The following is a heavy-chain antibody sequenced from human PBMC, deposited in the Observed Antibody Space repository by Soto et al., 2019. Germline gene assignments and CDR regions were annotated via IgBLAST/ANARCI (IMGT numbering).Heavy chain of an antibody. J-gene: IGHJ3*02. V-gene: IGHV3-23*01. D-gene: IGHD3-22*01. CDR1: GFTFSSYA. CDR3: AKALVNYYDSNRNAFDI. Sequence: EVQLLESGGGLVQPGGSLRLSFAASGFTFSSYAMSWVRQAPGKGLEWVSAISGSGGSTYYADSVKGRFTISRDNSKNTLYLQMNSLRAEDTAVYYCAKALVNYYDSNRNAFDIWGQGTMVTVSS. CDR2: ISGSGGST.